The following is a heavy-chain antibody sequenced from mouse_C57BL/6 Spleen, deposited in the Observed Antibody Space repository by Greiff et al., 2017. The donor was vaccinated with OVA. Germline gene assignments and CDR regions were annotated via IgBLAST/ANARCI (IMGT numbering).Heavy chain of an antibody. CDR1: GFTFSDYG. Sequence: EVKLVESGGGLVKPGGSLKLSCAASGFTFSDYGMHWVRQAPEKGLEWVAYISSGSSTIYYADTVKGRFTISRDNAKNTLFLQMTRLRSEDTAMYYCARPDYYGSKDYWGQGTSVTVSS. D-gene: IGHD1-1*01. V-gene: IGHV5-17*01. CDR2: ISSGSSTI. J-gene: IGHJ4*01. CDR3: ARPDYYGSKDY.